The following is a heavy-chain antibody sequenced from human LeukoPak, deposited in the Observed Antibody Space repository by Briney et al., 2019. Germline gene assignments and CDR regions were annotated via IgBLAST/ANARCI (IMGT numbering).Heavy chain of an antibody. CDR2: ISAYNGNT. Sequence: GASVKVSCKASGGTFSSYAISWVRQAPGQGLEWMGWISAYNGNTNYAQKLQGRVTMTKDTSTSTAYMELRSLRSDDTAVYYCARDREVTMIVVAPDYWGQGTLVTVSS. CDR1: GGTFSSYA. CDR3: ARDREVTMIVVAPDY. V-gene: IGHV1-18*01. J-gene: IGHJ4*02. D-gene: IGHD3-22*01.